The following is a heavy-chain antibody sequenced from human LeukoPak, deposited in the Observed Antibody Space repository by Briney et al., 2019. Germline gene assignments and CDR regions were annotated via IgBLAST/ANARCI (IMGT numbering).Heavy chain of an antibody. V-gene: IGHV3-74*01. J-gene: IGHJ6*02. D-gene: IGHD2-15*01. CDR3: ARVYCSGGSCYATYYYYGMDV. CDR2: INSDGSST. CDR1: GFTFSSYW. Sequence: GGSLRLSCAASGFTFSSYWMHWVRQAPGKGLVWVSRINSDGSSTSYADSVKGRFTISRDNAKNTLYLQMNSLRAEDTAVYYCARVYCSGGSCYATYYYYGMDVWGQGTTVTVSS.